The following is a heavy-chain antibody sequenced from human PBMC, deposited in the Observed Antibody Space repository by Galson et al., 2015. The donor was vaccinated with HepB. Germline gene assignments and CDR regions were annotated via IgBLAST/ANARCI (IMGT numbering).Heavy chain of an antibody. CDR1: GFTFSRYA. Sequence: SLRLSCAASGFTFSRYAMSWVRQAPGKGLEWVSSISSNGGTTYYADSVKGRFTISRDDSKNILYLQMNSLRGEDTAVYYCAKRGEVVITWEDYWGQGTLVTVSS. V-gene: IGHV3-23*01. J-gene: IGHJ4*02. CDR2: ISSNGGTT. D-gene: IGHD3-22*01. CDR3: AKRGEVVITWEDY.